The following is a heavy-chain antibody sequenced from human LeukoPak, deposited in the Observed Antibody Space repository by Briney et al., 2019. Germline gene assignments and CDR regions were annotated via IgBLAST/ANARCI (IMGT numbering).Heavy chain of an antibody. CDR1: GYTFTSYG. CDR2: ISAYNGNT. CDR3: ARERGSFWGFDY. D-gene: IGHD6-25*01. Sequence: ASVKVSCKASGYTFTSYGINWVRQAPGQGLEWMGWISAYNGNTNYAQKLQGGVTMTTDTPTSTAYMELRSLRSDDTAVYYCARERGSFWGFDYWGQGTLVTVSS. J-gene: IGHJ4*02. V-gene: IGHV1-18*01.